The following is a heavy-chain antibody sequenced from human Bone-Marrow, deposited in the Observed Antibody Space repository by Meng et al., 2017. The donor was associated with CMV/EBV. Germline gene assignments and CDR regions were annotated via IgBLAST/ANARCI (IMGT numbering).Heavy chain of an antibody. V-gene: IGHV4-34*01. Sequence: SETLSLTCAVYGTSFSDYYWGWIRQPPGKGLEWIGSIYYSGSTYYNPSLKSRVTISVDTSKNQFSLKLSSVTAADTAVYYCARAALYSPFDYWGQGTLVTVSS. J-gene: IGHJ4*02. CDR1: GTSFSDYY. CDR3: ARAALYSPFDY. CDR2: IYYSGST. D-gene: IGHD2-15*01.